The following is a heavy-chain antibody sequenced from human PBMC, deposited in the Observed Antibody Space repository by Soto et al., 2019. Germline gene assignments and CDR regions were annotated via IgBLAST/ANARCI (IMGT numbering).Heavy chain of an antibody. J-gene: IGHJ5*02. CDR3: AKAWSGGDLRNWFDP. Sequence: GGSLRLSCAASEFTFSTYAMSWVRQAPGKGLEWVSAISGSGGSTYYADSVKGRFTISRDNSKNTLYLQMNSLRAEDTAVYYCAKAWSGGDLRNWFDPWGQGTLVTVS. CDR2: ISGSGGST. V-gene: IGHV3-23*01. D-gene: IGHD2-21*02. CDR1: EFTFSTYA.